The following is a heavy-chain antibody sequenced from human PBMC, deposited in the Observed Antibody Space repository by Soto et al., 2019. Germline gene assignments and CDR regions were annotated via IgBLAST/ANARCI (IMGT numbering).Heavy chain of an antibody. Sequence: LRLSCAGSGLTFRNDWLTWVRQAPGKGLEWVANINQDGSERYYVDSVRGRFTISRDNVENSLYLQLNSLRPEDTAVYYCAVYGYGVSAAASWGQGTLVTVSS. V-gene: IGHV3-7*03. CDR1: GLTFRNDW. J-gene: IGHJ5*02. D-gene: IGHD5-18*01. CDR3: AVYGYGVSAAAS. CDR2: INQDGSER.